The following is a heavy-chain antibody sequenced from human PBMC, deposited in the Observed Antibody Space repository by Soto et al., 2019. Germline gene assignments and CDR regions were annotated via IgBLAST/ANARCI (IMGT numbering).Heavy chain of an antibody. CDR3: ASNIAVAGRSY. CDR2: INHSGST. Sequence: QVQLQQWGAGLLKPSETLSLTCAVYGGSFSGYYWSWIRQPPGKGLEWIGEINHSGSTNYNPPLKSRVTISVDTSKHQSSLKLSSVTAADTAVYYCASNIAVAGRSYWGQGTLVTVSS. J-gene: IGHJ4*02. V-gene: IGHV4-34*01. D-gene: IGHD6-19*01. CDR1: GGSFSGYY.